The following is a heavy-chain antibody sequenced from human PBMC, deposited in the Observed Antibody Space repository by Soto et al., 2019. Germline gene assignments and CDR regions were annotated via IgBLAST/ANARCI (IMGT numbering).Heavy chain of an antibody. J-gene: IGHJ4*02. CDR3: ARDRGWQWLSTFDY. D-gene: IGHD6-19*01. Sequence: EVQLVESGGGLVQPGGSLRLSCAASGFTFSSYWMSWVRQAPGKGLEWVANIKQDGSEKYYVDSVKVRFTISRDNAKNSLYLQMNSLRSEDTAVYYCARDRGWQWLSTFDYWGQGTLVTVSS. V-gene: IGHV3-7*01. CDR1: GFTFSSYW. CDR2: IKQDGSEK.